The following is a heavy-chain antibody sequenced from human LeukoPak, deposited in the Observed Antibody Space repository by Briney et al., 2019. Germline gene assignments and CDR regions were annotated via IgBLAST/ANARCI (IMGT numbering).Heavy chain of an antibody. J-gene: IGHJ4*02. CDR2: TSSGGSTI. CDR3: ARDYYLDY. Sequence: GGSLRLSCAASGFTFSSYEMNWVRQAPGKGLEWLSYTSSGGSTIYYADSVKGRFTISRDNAKNSLFLQMNSLRAEDTAVYYCARDYYLDYWGQGTLVTVSS. V-gene: IGHV3-48*03. CDR1: GFTFSSYE.